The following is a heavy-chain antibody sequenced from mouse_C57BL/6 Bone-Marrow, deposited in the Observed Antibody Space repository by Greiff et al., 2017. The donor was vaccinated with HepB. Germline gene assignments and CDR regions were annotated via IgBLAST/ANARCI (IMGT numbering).Heavy chain of an antibody. CDR3: ARDRGKDY. CDR1: GFTFSSYA. Sequence: EVQLQESGGGLVKPGGSLKLSCAASGFTFSSYAMSWVRQTPEKRLEWVATISDGGSYTYYPDNVKGRFTISRDNAKNNLYLQMSHLKSEDTAMYYCARDRGKDYWGQGTTLTVSS. J-gene: IGHJ2*01. V-gene: IGHV5-4*01. D-gene: IGHD2-1*01. CDR2: ISDGGSYT.